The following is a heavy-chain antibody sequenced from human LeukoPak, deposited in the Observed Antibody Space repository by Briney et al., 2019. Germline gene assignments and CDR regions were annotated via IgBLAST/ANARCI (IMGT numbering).Heavy chain of an antibody. CDR3: AKGRDKYQLLSKNWFDP. Sequence: ASVKVSCKASGYTFTGYYMHWVRQAPGQGLEWMGWINPNSGGTNYAQKFQGWVTMTRDTSISTAYMELSRLRSDDTALYYCAKGRDKYQLLSKNWFDPWGQGTLVTVSS. CDR2: INPNSGGT. V-gene: IGHV1-2*04. CDR1: GYTFTGYY. D-gene: IGHD2-2*01. J-gene: IGHJ5*02.